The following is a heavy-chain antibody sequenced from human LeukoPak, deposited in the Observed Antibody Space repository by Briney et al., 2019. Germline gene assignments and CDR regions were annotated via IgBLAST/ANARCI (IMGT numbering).Heavy chain of an antibody. Sequence: GRSLRLSCAASGFTFSSYSMNWVRQAPGKGLQWVSYISSSSSTIYYADSVKGRFTISRDNAKNSLYLQMNSLRAEDTAVYYCARDEASSGWPFDYWGQGTLVTVSS. CDR2: ISSSSSTI. J-gene: IGHJ4*02. CDR3: ARDEASSGWPFDY. V-gene: IGHV3-48*01. D-gene: IGHD6-19*01. CDR1: GFTFSSYS.